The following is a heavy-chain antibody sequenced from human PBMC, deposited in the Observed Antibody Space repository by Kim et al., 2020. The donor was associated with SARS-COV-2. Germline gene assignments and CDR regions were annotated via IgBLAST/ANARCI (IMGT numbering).Heavy chain of an antibody. V-gene: IGHV5-10-1*01. D-gene: IGHD3-10*01. CDR2: IDPSDSYT. J-gene: IGHJ5*02. Sequence: GESLKISCKGSGYSFTSYWISWVRQMPGKGLEWMGRIDPSDSYTNYSPSFQGHVTISADKSISTAYLQWSSLKASDTAMYYCARRPTFPPAGYLWFGEENWFDPWGQGTLVTVSS. CDR3: ARRPTFPPAGYLWFGEENWFDP. CDR1: GYSFTSYW.